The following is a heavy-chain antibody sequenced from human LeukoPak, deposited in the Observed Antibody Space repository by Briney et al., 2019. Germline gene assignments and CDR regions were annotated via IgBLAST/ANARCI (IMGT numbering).Heavy chain of an antibody. V-gene: IGHV1-69*13. CDR3: ASHPRGYGDYEGSFDY. D-gene: IGHD4-17*01. J-gene: IGHJ4*02. Sequence: ASVKVSCKASGGTFSSYAISWVRQAPGQGLEWMGGIIPIFGTANYAQKFQGRVTITADESTSTAYMELSSLRSEDTAVYYCASHPRGYGDYEGSFDYWAREPWSPSPQ. CDR2: IIPIFGTA. CDR1: GGTFSSYA.